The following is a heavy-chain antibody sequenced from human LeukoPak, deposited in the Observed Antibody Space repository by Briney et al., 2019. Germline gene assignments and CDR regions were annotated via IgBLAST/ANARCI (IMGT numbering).Heavy chain of an antibody. D-gene: IGHD3-22*01. Sequence: SETHSLTCTVSGGSISTISSGIYYWGWIRQPPGKGLEWMGSIYYSGSTYYNPSLKSRVTISVDTSKNQFSLKLSSVTAADTAVYYCARQEYYDSSGYFLDWGQGTLVTASS. J-gene: IGHJ4*02. CDR1: GGSISTISSGIYY. CDR3: ARQEYYDSSGYFLD. CDR2: IYYSGST. V-gene: IGHV4-39*01.